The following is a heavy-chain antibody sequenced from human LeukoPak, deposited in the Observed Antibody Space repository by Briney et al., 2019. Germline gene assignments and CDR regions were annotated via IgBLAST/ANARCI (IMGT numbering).Heavy chain of an antibody. CDR1: GGSISSLY. Sequence: SETLSLTSSVSGGSISSLYWSWIRQPAGQGPERIWRVYTSGSTNYNPFLKSRVTMSVDTSKNQFSLKLSSVAAADADVYYCAAASAVVTTFGYWGQGTMVTVSS. D-gene: IGHD4-23*01. CDR2: VYTSGST. J-gene: IGHJ4*02. V-gene: IGHV4-4*07. CDR3: AAASAVVTTFGY.